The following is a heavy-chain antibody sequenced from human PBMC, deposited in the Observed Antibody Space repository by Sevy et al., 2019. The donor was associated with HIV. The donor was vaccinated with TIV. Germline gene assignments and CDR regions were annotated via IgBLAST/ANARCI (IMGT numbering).Heavy chain of an antibody. J-gene: IGHJ6*01. D-gene: IGHD3-22*01. CDR2: ISSSSGSI. CDR1: GFTFSNYN. Sequence: GGSLRLSCAASGFTFSNYNMTWVRQAPGKGLEWVSFISSSSGSIYYADSLKGRFTISRDNAKNSLYLQMSSLRAEDTAVYYCARDRDTIVKNKYYCYGMDVWGQGTTVTVSS. V-gene: IGHV3-21*01. CDR3: ARDRDTIVKNKYYCYGMDV.